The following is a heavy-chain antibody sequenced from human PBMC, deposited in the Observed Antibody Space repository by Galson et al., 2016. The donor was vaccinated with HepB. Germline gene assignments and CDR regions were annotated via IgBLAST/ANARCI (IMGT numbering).Heavy chain of an antibody. CDR2: ISNDGNSV. J-gene: IGHJ4*02. V-gene: IGHV3-30*18. CDR3: AKDPSSTALINLEQ. D-gene: IGHD3-16*01. Sequence: SLRLSCAVSGFTFSSYAMHWVRRAPGMGLEWVSFISNDGNSVHYGDSVKGRFTVSRDNSNNTFFLQMSSLRPEDSAVYFCAKDPSSTALINLEQWGQGTLVTVSS. CDR1: GFTFSSYA.